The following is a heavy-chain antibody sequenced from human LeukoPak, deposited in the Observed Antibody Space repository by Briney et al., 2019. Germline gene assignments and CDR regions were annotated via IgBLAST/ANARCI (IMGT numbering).Heavy chain of an antibody. Sequence: SETLSLTCTVSGYSISSGYYWGWIRQPPGKGLEWIGSIYHSGSTYYNPPLKSRLTISVDTSKNQFSLKLSSVTAAETAVYYCARDCSSTSCYTFGFDYWGQGTLVTVSS. CDR1: GYSISSGYY. V-gene: IGHV4-38-2*02. CDR3: ARDCSSTSCYTFGFDY. CDR2: IYHSGST. J-gene: IGHJ4*02. D-gene: IGHD2-2*02.